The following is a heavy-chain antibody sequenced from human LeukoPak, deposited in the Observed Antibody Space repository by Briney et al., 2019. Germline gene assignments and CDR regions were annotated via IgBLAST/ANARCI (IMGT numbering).Heavy chain of an antibody. CDR1: GFTFSSYA. CDR2: ISYDGSNK. J-gene: IGHJ4*02. V-gene: IGHV3-30-3*01. D-gene: IGHD6-13*01. Sequence: GGSLRLSCAASGFTFSSYAMHWVRQAPGKGLEWVAVISYDGSNKYYADSVKGRFTISRDNSKNTLYLQMNSLRAEDTAVYYCARDRQLVRRVLVYWGQGTLVTVSS. CDR3: ARDRQLVRRVLVY.